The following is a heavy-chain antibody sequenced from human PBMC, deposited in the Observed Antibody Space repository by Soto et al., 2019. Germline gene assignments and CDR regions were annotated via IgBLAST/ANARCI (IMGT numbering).Heavy chain of an antibody. V-gene: IGHV4-4*02. D-gene: IGHD1-26*01. Sequence: SETLSLTCAVSGGSISSSNWWSWVRQPPGKGLEWIGEIYHSGSTNYNPSLKSRVTISVDKSKNQFSLKLSSVTAADTAVYYCARVWPVGAIGYYYGMDVWGQGTTVTVSS. J-gene: IGHJ6*02. CDR2: IYHSGST. CDR3: ARVWPVGAIGYYYGMDV. CDR1: GGSISSSNW.